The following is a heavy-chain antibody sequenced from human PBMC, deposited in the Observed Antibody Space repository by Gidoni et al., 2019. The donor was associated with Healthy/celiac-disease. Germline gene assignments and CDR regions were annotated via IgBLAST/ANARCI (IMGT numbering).Heavy chain of an antibody. CDR2: IIPILGIA. CDR1: GGTFSSYA. D-gene: IGHD3-10*01. Sequence: QVQLVQSGAEGKKPGSSVKVSCKASGGTFSSYAISWVRQAPGQGLEWMGRIIPILGIANYAQKSQGRVTITADKSTSTAYLELSSLRSEDTAVYYCARESSPYYGSVWGQGTLVTVSS. J-gene: IGHJ4*02. V-gene: IGHV1-69*04. CDR3: ARESSPYYGSV.